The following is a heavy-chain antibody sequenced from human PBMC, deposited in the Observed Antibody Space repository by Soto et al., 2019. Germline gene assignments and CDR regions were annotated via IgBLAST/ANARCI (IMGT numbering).Heavy chain of an antibody. V-gene: IGHV3-13*01. CDR1: GFTFSASD. J-gene: IGHJ5*02. CDR3: ARQASYWHGGGGWLDP. CDR2: IGTLHDT. D-gene: IGHD2-8*02. Sequence: EVQLVESGGGLVQPGGSLRLSCAASGFTFSASDMHWVRQAPGKGLEWVAAIGTLHDTFYPDSVKGRFTISRENAKNSFYLQMNSPRAADTAVYYCARQASYWHGGGGWLDPWGQGVLVTVSS.